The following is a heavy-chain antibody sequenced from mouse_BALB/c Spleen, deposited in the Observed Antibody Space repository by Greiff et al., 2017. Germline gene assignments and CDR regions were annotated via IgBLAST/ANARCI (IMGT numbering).Heavy chain of an antibody. Sequence: EVQGVESGGGLVQPGGSLKLSCAASGFTFSSYGMSWVRQTPDKRLELVATINSNGGSTYYPDSVKGRFTISRDNAKNTLYLQMSSLKSEDTAMYYCARDGNWDDYYAMDYWGQGTSVTVSS. D-gene: IGHD4-1*01. V-gene: IGHV5-6-3*01. J-gene: IGHJ4*01. CDR3: ARDGNWDDYYAMDY. CDR2: INSNGGST. CDR1: GFTFSSYG.